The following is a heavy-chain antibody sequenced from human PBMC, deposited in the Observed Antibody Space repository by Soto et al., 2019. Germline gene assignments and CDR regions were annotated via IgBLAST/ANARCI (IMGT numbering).Heavy chain of an antibody. J-gene: IGHJ5*02. D-gene: IGHD6-13*01. V-gene: IGHV4-38-2*01. CDR2: IYHSGTT. CDR1: GYSISSGYY. Sequence: QVQLQESGPGLVKPSETLSLTCVVSGYSISSGYYWGWIRQPPGKGLEWIGSIYHSGTTYYNPSLKSRVAISLDTSRNQCSLTLTSVTAADTAVYYCARSLLTSSWYAGSWGEGTLVTVAS. CDR3: ARSLLTSSWYAGS.